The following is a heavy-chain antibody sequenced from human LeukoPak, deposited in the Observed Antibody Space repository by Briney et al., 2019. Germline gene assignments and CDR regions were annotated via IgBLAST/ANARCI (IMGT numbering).Heavy chain of an antibody. V-gene: IGHV1-69*13. Sequence: GASVKVSCKASGGTFSSYAISWVRQAPGQGLEWMGGTIPIFGTANYAQKFQGRVTITADESTSTAYMELSSLRSEDTAVYYCARDFQWPPAGMDVRGQGTTVTVSS. CDR3: ARDFQWPPAGMDV. J-gene: IGHJ6*02. CDR2: TIPIFGTA. CDR1: GGTFSSYA. D-gene: IGHD6-19*01.